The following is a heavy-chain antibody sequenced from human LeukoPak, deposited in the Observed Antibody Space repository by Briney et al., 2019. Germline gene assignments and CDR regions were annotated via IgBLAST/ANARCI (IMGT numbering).Heavy chain of an antibody. V-gene: IGHV1-8*01. J-gene: IGHJ4*02. Sequence: ASVKVSCKASGYTFTIHDINWVRQATGQGLEWMGWMSPNSGDTGYAQKLQGRVTMTSDSSISTAYMELSSLRSEDTAIYYCVRTPPNWGFDYWGQGTLVTVSS. CDR3: VRTPPNWGFDY. D-gene: IGHD7-27*01. CDR1: GYTFTIHD. CDR2: MSPNSGDT.